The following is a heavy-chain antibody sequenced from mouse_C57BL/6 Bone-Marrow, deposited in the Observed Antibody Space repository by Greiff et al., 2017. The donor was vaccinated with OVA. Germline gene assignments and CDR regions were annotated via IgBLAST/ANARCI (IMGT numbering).Heavy chain of an antibody. CDR3: VRRRGNYGTWFAY. Sequence: GGGLVQPKGSLKLSCAASGFSFNTYAMNWVRQAPGKGLEWVARIRSKSNNYATYYADSVKDRFTISRDDSESMLYLQVNNLKTEDTAMYYCVRRRGNYGTWFAYWGQGTLVTVSA. CDR2: IRSKSNNYAT. D-gene: IGHD2-1*01. CDR1: GFSFNTYA. J-gene: IGHJ3*01. V-gene: IGHV10-1*01.